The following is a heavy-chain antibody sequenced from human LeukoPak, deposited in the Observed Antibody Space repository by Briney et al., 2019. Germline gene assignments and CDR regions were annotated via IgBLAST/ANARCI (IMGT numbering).Heavy chain of an antibody. V-gene: IGHV3-43*02. Sequence: GSLRLSCAASGFTFDDYAMHWVRQAPGKGLEWVSLISGDGSGTYYADSVKGRFTISRDNSKNSLYLQMNSLRTEDTALYYCAKAFDQRRYSGSYHSGYWGQGTLVTVSS. CDR2: ISGDGSGT. CDR1: GFTFDDYA. D-gene: IGHD1-26*01. CDR3: AKAFDQRRYSGSYHSGY. J-gene: IGHJ4*02.